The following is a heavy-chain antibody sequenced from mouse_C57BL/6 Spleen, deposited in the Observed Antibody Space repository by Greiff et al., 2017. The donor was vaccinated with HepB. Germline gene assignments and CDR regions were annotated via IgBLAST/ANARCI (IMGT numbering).Heavy chain of an antibody. CDR1: GYTFTSYW. Sequence: QVQLQQPGAELVRPGSSVKLSCKASGYTFTSYWMDWVKQRPGQGLEWIGNIYPSDSETHYNQKFKDKATLTVVKSSSTAYMQLRSLTSEDSAVYYCARTTYGSSSYWYFDVWGTGTTVTVSS. V-gene: IGHV1-61*01. J-gene: IGHJ1*03. CDR2: IYPSDSET. D-gene: IGHD1-1*01. CDR3: ARTTYGSSSYWYFDV.